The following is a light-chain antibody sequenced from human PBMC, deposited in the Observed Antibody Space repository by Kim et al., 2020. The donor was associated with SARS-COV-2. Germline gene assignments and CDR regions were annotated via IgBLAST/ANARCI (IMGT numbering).Light chain of an antibody. J-gene: IGLJ2*01. V-gene: IGLV3-1*01. CDR2: QDS. CDR1: KLGDKY. CDR3: QAWDSSVV. Sequence: ELTQPPAVSVSPGQTASITCSGDKLGDKYACWYQQKPGQSPVLVIYQDSKRPSGIPERFSGSNSGNTATLTISGTQAMDEADYYCQAWDSSVVFGGGT.